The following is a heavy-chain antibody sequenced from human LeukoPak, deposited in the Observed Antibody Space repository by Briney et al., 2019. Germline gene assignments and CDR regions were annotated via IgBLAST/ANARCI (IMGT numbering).Heavy chain of an antibody. D-gene: IGHD3-3*01. CDR1: GFTFSDYY. CDR3: ARGAEMEWLLFGY. J-gene: IGHJ4*02. CDR2: ISSSGSTI. V-gene: IGHV3-11*01. Sequence: PGGSLRLSCAASGFTFSDYYMSWIRQAPGKGLEWVSYISSSGSTIYCADSVKGRFTISRDNAKNSLYLQMNSLRAENTAVYYCARGAEMEWLLFGYWGQGTLVTVSS.